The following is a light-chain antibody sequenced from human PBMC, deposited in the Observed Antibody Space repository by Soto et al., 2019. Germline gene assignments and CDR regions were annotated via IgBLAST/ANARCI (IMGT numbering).Light chain of an antibody. V-gene: IGKV3-20*01. CDR2: GAS. Sequence: EIVLTQSPGTLSLSPGERATLSCRASQTLSSSYLAWYQQKPDQAPRLLIYGASNRATGIPDRISGSGSGTDFTLTISRLEPEYVAVDYCQQYGSLAPSVTVGPGTKVDSK. CDR1: QTLSSSY. J-gene: IGKJ3*01. CDR3: QQYGSLAPSVT.